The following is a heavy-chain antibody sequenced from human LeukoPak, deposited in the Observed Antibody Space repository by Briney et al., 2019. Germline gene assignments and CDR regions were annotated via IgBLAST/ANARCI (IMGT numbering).Heavy chain of an antibody. V-gene: IGHV3-30*04. CDR3: ARAVCSGGSCHVGNWFDP. J-gene: IGHJ5*02. Sequence: GGFLRLSCAASGFTFSSYAMHWVRQAPGKGLEWVAVISYDGSNKYYADSVKGRFTISRDNSKNTLYLQMNSLRAEDTAVYYCARAVCSGGSCHVGNWFDPWGQGTLVTVSS. CDR2: ISYDGSNK. D-gene: IGHD2-15*01. CDR1: GFTFSSYA.